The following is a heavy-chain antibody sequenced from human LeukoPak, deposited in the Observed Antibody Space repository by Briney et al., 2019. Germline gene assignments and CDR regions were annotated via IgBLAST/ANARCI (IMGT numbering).Heavy chain of an antibody. V-gene: IGHV1-3*03. CDR1: GYTFTNYA. CDR2: INAGNGNT. J-gene: IGHJ4*02. Sequence: ASVKVSCKASGYTFTNYAMHWVRQAPGQRLEWMGWINAGNGNTKYSQEFQGRVTMTRDTSTSTVYMELSSLRSEDTAVYYCARVDFFEGDYVYWGQGTLVTVSS. D-gene: IGHD4-17*01. CDR3: ARVDFFEGDYVY.